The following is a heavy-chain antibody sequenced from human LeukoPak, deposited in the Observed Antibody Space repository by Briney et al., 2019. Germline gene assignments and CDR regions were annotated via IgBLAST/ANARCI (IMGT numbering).Heavy chain of an antibody. CDR1: GGSISSSTYY. CDR2: IYYSGST. Sequence: SETLSLTCTVSGGSISSSTYYWGWIRQPPGKGLEWIGSIYYSGSTYYNPSLKSRVTISVDTSKNQFSLKLSSVTAADTAVYYCARQDVLLWFGESYLAQSSFDPWGQGTLVTVSS. V-gene: IGHV4-39*01. J-gene: IGHJ5*02. CDR3: ARQDVLLWFGESYLAQSSFDP. D-gene: IGHD3-10*01.